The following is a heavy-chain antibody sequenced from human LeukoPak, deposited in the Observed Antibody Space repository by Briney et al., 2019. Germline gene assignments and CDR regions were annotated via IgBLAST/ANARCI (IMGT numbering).Heavy chain of an antibody. D-gene: IGHD1-26*01. J-gene: IGHJ4*02. CDR3: ARDNMGATTFDY. V-gene: IGHV1-2*02. CDR2: INPNSGGT. Sequence: ASVKVSCKASGYTFTGYYIHWVRQAPGQGLEWMGWINPNSGGTNYAQKFQGRVTMTRDTSISTAYMELRSLRSDDTAVYYCARDNMGATTFDYWGQGTLVTVSS. CDR1: GYTFTGYY.